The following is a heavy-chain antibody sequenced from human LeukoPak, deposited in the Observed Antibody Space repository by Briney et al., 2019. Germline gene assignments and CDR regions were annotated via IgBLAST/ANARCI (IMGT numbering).Heavy chain of an antibody. D-gene: IGHD4-17*01. Sequence: SETLSLTCTVSGGSISSYCWSWIRQPPGKGLEWIGHIYYSGTTNYNPSLKSRVTMSVVTSKKQFSLKVSSVTAADTAVYYCARGFGDHGLNYFDYWGQGTLVSVSS. CDR2: IYYSGTT. V-gene: IGHV4-59*01. CDR1: GGSISSYC. CDR3: ARGFGDHGLNYFDY. J-gene: IGHJ4*02.